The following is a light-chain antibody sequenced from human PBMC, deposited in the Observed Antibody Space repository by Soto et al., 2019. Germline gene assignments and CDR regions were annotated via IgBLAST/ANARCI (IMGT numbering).Light chain of an antibody. CDR1: QDIAGY. J-gene: IGKJ1*01. CDR3: QQRSSWPKT. Sequence: DIQVTQSPSSVSASVGDRVTISCRASQDIAGYLAWYQHKPGRAPELLIRTASSLQSGVPSRFSGSGSGTDFTLTINSLEPEDFAVYFCQQRSSWPKTFGQGTKVDIK. CDR2: TAS. V-gene: IGKV1D-12*01.